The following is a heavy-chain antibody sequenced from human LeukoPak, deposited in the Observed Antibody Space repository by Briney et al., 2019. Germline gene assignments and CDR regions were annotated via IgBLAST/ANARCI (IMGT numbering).Heavy chain of an antibody. Sequence: GGSLRLSCAASGFTFSSYAMHWVRQAPGKGLEWVAVISYDGSNKYYADSVKGRFTISRDNSKNTLYLQMNSLRAEDTAVYYCARPSGSREFDYWGQGTLVTVSS. CDR3: ARPSGSREFDY. J-gene: IGHJ4*02. D-gene: IGHD1-26*01. CDR1: GFTFSSYA. V-gene: IGHV3-30-3*01. CDR2: ISYDGSNK.